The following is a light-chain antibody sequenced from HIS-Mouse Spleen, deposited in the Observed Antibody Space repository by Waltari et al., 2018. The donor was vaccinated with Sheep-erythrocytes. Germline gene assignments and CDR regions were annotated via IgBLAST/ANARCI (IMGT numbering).Light chain of an antibody. J-gene: IGLJ2*01. Sequence: QSALPQPASVSGSPGPSLPISCTGTSSAVGRYNLVSWYQQHPGKAPKLMIYEGSKRPSGVSNRFSGSKSGNTASLTISGLQAEDEADYYCCSYAGSSTLVFGGGTKLTVL. CDR2: EGS. V-gene: IGLV2-23*01. CDR3: CSYAGSSTLV. CDR1: SSAVGRYNL.